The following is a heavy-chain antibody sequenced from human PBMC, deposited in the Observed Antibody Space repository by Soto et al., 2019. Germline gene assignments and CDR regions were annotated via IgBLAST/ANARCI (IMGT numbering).Heavy chain of an antibody. D-gene: IGHD2-15*01. CDR1: GFTFSSYA. V-gene: IGHV3-23*01. CDR2: ISGSGGST. J-gene: IGHJ4*02. Sequence: EVQLLESGGGLVQPGGSLRLSCAASGFTFSSYAMSWVRQAPGKGLEWVSAISGSGGSTYYADSVKGRFTISRDNSKNTLYLQMNSVRAEDTAVYYCAKGQLIYCSGGSCSDVDYWGQGALVTVSS. CDR3: AKGQLIYCSGGSCSDVDY.